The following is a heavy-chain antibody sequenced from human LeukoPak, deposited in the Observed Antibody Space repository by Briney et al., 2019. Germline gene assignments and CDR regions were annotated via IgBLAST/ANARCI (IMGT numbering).Heavy chain of an antibody. CDR3: ARGSSYDILSRYYGMDV. J-gene: IGHJ6*02. Sequence: GVSLRLSCVASGFTFRSYDMFWVRQPTGKGLEWVSGIGTAGDTNYADSVKGRFTISRENAKNSLYLQMNSLRAGDTAVYYCARGSSYDILSRYYGMDVWGQGTTVTVS. CDR2: IGTAGDT. V-gene: IGHV3-13*04. CDR1: GFTFRSYD. D-gene: IGHD3-9*01.